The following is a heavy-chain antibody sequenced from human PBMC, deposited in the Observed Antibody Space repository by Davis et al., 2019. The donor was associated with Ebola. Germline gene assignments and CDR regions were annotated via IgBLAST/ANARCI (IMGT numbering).Heavy chain of an antibody. J-gene: IGHJ5*02. D-gene: IGHD2-15*01. CDR2: MSPDSGNT. V-gene: IGHV1-8*01. Sequence: ASVKVSCKASGYTFTTYDINWVRQATGQGLEWMGWMSPDSGNTGYAQKFQGRVTMTRDTSITTAYMELSSLSSDDTAVYYCTRGIARRRSGSWFDPWGQGTPVTVSS. CDR3: TRGIARRRSGSWFDP. CDR1: GYTFTTYD.